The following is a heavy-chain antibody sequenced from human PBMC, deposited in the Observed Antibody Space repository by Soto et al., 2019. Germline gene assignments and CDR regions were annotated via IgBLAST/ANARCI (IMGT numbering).Heavy chain of an antibody. CDR3: ARVITIFGVVINVWFDP. D-gene: IGHD3-3*01. J-gene: IGHJ5*02. CDR2: IYYSGST. CDR1: GGSISSGGYY. Sequence: PSETLSLTCTVSGGSISSGGYYWSWIRQHPGKGLEWIGYIYYSGSTYYNPSLKSRVTISVDTSKNQFSLKLSSVTAADTAVYYCARVITIFGVVINVWFDPWGQGTLVTAPQ. V-gene: IGHV4-31*03.